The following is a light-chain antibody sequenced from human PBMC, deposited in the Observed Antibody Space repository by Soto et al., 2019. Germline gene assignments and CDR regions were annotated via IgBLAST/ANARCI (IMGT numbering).Light chain of an antibody. CDR3: QQYYSLWT. CDR2: WAS. V-gene: IGKV4-1*01. Sequence: VVVIHSAVCLTMSLGERFSVNCKTSKGVLYRSNSQNYLAWFQHKAGQPPKLLIYWASIRQSGVPDRFSGSGSGTDFTLTINSLQAEDVAVYYCQQYYSLWTFGQGTKVDIK. CDR1: KGVLYRSNSQNY. J-gene: IGKJ1*01.